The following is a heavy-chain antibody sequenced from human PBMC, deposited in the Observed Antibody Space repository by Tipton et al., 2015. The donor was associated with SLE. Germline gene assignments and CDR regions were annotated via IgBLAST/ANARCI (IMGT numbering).Heavy chain of an antibody. Sequence: RSLRLSCAASGFTFDDYAMHWVRQAPGKGLEWVSGISWNSGSIGYADSVKGRFTISRDNSKNRVYLQMNSLRADDTAVYYCAKDLLVGAAMVYWGQGTLVTVSP. CDR2: ISWNSGSI. D-gene: IGHD2-2*01. CDR3: AKDLLVGAAMVY. CDR1: GFTFDDYA. J-gene: IGHJ4*02. V-gene: IGHV3-9*01.